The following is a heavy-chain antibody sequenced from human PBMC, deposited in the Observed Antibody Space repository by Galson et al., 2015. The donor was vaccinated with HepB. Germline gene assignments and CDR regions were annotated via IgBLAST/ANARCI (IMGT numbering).Heavy chain of an antibody. CDR2: ISYDGSNK. J-gene: IGHJ4*02. D-gene: IGHD1-26*01. V-gene: IGHV3-30*18. Sequence: SLRLSCAASGFTFSSYGMHWVRQAPGKGLEWVAVISYDGSNKYYADSVKGRFTISRDNSKNTLYLQMNSLRAEDTAVYYCAKDGGEVWDRYYFDYWGQGTLVTVSS. CDR1: GFTFSSYG. CDR3: AKDGGEVWDRYYFDY.